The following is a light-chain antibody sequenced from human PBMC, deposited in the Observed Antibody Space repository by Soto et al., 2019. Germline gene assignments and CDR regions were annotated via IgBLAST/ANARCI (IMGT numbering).Light chain of an antibody. V-gene: IGKV3-20*01. CDR1: QSVRSAL. CDR2: RAS. Sequence: EIVLTQSPDTLSLSPGERATLSCRASQSVRSALLAWYQQKPGQAPRLLIYRASTRATGIPDRFTGSGSGTDFTLTIGRLEPEDFAVYYCQQYESSPLTFGGGTKVEIK. CDR3: QQYESSPLT. J-gene: IGKJ4*01.